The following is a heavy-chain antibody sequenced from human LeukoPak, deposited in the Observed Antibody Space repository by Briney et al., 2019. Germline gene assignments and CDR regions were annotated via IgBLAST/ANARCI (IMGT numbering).Heavy chain of an antibody. D-gene: IGHD5/OR15-5a*01. V-gene: IGHV3-21*01. Sequence: PGGSLRLSCAASGFTFSSYSMNWVRQAPGKGLEWVSSISSSSSYIYYADSVKGRFTISRDNAKNSLYLQMNSLRAEDTAVYYCARGCLKTYPTSDYWGQGTLVTVSS. CDR3: ARGCLKTYPTSDY. J-gene: IGHJ4*02. CDR1: GFTFSSYS. CDR2: ISSSSSYI.